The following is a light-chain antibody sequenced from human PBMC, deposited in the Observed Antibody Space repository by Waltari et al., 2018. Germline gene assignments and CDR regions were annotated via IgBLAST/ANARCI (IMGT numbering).Light chain of an antibody. J-gene: IGLJ2*01. CDR3: SSYTSSSTVV. V-gene: IGLV2-14*01. Sequence: QSALTQPASVSGSPGQSITISCTGTSSDIGAYNYASWYQQHPGKAPKLMIYEVTNRPSGVSNRFSGSKSGNTASLTISGLKAEDEADYYCSSYTSSSTVVFGGGTKLTV. CDR2: EVT. CDR1: SSDIGAYNY.